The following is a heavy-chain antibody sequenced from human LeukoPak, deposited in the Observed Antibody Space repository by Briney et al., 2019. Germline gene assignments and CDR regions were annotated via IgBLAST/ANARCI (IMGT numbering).Heavy chain of an antibody. CDR3: ARSQPTAHGFYYYYYMDV. J-gene: IGHJ6*03. Sequence: GGSLRLSCAASGFTFSSYTMNWVRQAPGKGPEWVSSITSSSSYIYYADSVKGRFTISRDNAKNSLYLQMNSLRAEDTAVYYCARSQPTAHGFYYYYYMDVWGKGTTVTISS. V-gene: IGHV3-21*01. CDR2: ITSSSSYI. D-gene: IGHD3-10*01. CDR1: GFTFSSYT.